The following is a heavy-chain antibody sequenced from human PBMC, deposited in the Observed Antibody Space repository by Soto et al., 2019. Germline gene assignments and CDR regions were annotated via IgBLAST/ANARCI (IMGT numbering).Heavy chain of an antibody. V-gene: IGHV1-46*01. CDR3: AREQFEYCGGDCYPTY. CDR2: INHSGGST. Sequence: ASVKVSCKASGYTFTSYGISWVRQAPGQGLEWMGIINHSGGSTSYAQKFQGRVTMTRDTSTSTVYMELSSLRSEDTAVYYCAREQFEYCGGDCYPTYWGQGTMVTVSS. J-gene: IGHJ4*02. CDR1: GYTFTSYG. D-gene: IGHD2-21*02.